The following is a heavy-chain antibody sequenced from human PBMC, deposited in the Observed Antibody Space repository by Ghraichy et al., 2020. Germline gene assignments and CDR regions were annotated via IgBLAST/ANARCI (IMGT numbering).Heavy chain of an antibody. V-gene: IGHV4-34*01. CDR1: GGSFSGYY. Sequence: ESLNISCAVYGGSFSGYYWSWIRQPPGKGLEWIGEINHSGSTNYNPSLKSRVTISVDTSQNQFSLKLSSVTAADTAVYYCARPVPYCSGGSCYSDWFDPWGQGTLVTVSS. CDR2: INHSGST. CDR3: ARPVPYCSGGSCYSDWFDP. J-gene: IGHJ5*02. D-gene: IGHD2-15*01.